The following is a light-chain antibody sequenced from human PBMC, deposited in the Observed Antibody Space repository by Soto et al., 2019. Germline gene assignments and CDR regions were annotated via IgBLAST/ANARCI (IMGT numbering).Light chain of an antibody. V-gene: IGLV3-21*04. CDR2: YDS. J-gene: IGLJ2*01. CDR1: NIGSKS. CDR3: QVWDSLVV. Sequence: SYELTQPPSVSVAPGKTARITCGGNNIGSKSVHWYQQKPGQAPVLVIYYDSDRPSGIPERFPGSNSGNTATLTISRVEAGDEADYYCQVWDSLVVFGGGTKLTVL.